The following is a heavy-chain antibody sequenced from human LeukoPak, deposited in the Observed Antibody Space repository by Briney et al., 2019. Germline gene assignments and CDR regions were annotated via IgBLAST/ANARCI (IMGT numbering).Heavy chain of an antibody. Sequence: GGSLRLSCAASGFTVSSTYMNWVRQAPGKGLEWVSVIYSGGSTNYADSVKGRFTISRDNSKNTLYLQMNSLRAEDTAVYYCIYGYTLDFWGEGTLVTVSS. CDR3: IYGYTLDF. V-gene: IGHV3-53*01. CDR1: GFTVSSTY. CDR2: IYSGGST. D-gene: IGHD5-18*01. J-gene: IGHJ4*02.